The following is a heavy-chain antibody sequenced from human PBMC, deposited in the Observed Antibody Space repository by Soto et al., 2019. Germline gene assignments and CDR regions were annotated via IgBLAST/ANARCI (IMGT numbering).Heavy chain of an antibody. Sequence: QVQLQESGPGLVKPSETLSLTCTVSGGDISTYYWTWIRQPAGKGLEWIGRIYSSGSTKYNPSLKSRVTMSLDTSKNQFSLRLSYVTAADTAVYYCARGQRFSDWFDPWGQGTLVTVSS. V-gene: IGHV4-4*07. J-gene: IGHJ5*02. D-gene: IGHD3-3*01. CDR1: GGDISTYY. CDR2: IYSSGST. CDR3: ARGQRFSDWFDP.